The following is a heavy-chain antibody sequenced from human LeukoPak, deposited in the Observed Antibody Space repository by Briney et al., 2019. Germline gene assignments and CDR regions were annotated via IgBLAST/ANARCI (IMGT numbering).Heavy chain of an antibody. D-gene: IGHD6-13*01. Sequence: ASVKVSCKASGGTFSSYAISWVRQAPGQGLEWMGGIIPIFGTANYAQKFQGRVTITADESTSTAYMELSSLRSEDTAVYYCAIIPGDSSSWYNAFDIWGQGTMVTVSS. CDR2: IIPIFGTA. V-gene: IGHV1-69*13. J-gene: IGHJ3*02. CDR1: GGTFSSYA. CDR3: AIIPGDSSSWYNAFDI.